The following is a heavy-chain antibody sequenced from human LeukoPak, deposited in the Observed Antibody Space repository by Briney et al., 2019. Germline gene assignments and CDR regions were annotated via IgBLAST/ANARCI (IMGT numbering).Heavy chain of an antibody. CDR1: GDSLSSGNYY. D-gene: IGHD3-16*01. CDR3: ARDFPVWSNSLEYYYYMDV. V-gene: IGHV4-61*02. Sequence: SETLSHTCTVSGDSLSSGNYYWNWIRHPAGKRLEWIMRIYTHGSAHFHPSLKSRVNLSVDPPQNHPSLKLSAVTAADTAVYYCARDFPVWSNSLEYYYYMDVWGKGTKVTDSS. CDR2: IYTHGSA. J-gene: IGHJ6*03.